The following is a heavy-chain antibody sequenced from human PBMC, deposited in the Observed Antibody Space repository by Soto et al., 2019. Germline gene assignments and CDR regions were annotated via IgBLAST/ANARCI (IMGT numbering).Heavy chain of an antibody. V-gene: IGHV1-69*06. Sequence: QVQLVQSGAEVKKPGSSVKVSCKASGGTFSSYAISWVRQAPGQGLEWMGGIIPIFGTANYAQKFQGRVTSTADKSKSTAYMELSSLRSEDTAVYYCATGTNVDTAMVLGYWGQGTLVTVSS. D-gene: IGHD5-18*01. CDR2: IIPIFGTA. CDR1: GGTFSSYA. CDR3: ATGTNVDTAMVLGY. J-gene: IGHJ4*02.